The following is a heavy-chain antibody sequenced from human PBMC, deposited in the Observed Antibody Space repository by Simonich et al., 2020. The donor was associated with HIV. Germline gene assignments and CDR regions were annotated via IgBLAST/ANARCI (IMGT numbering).Heavy chain of an antibody. D-gene: IGHD2-2*01. CDR1: GGSFSGYY. CDR2: INNSGNT. CDR3: ARGFYQRLYYFDY. J-gene: IGHJ4*02. V-gene: IGHV4-34*01. Sequence: QVQLQQWGAGLLKPSETLSLTCAVYGGSFSGYYWSWIRKPPGKGLEWIGEINNSGNTNHTPSLKSRVTISVDTSKNQFSLKLSSVTAADTAVYYCARGFYQRLYYFDYWGQGTLVTVSS.